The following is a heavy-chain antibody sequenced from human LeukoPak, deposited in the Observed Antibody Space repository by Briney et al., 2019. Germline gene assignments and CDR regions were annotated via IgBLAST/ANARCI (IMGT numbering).Heavy chain of an antibody. J-gene: IGHJ6*02. CDR3: ARDPRYCSGGSCYSHYYYGMYV. Sequence: GASVKVSCKASGYTFTGYYMHWVRQAPGQGLEWMGWINPNSGGTNYAQKFQGRVTMTRDTSISTAYMELSRLRSDDTAVYYCARDPRYCSGGSCYSHYYYGMYVWGQGTTVTVSS. D-gene: IGHD2-15*01. CDR1: GYTFTGYY. CDR2: INPNSGGT. V-gene: IGHV1-2*02.